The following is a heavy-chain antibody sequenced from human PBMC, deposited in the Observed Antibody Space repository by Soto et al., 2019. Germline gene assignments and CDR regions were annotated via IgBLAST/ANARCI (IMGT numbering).Heavy chain of an antibody. CDR3: ARDGSGAAANPYFDY. CDR2: ISTSSTYR. D-gene: IGHD2-2*01. CDR1: GFTFSSYT. V-gene: IGHV3-21*04. Sequence: GGSLRLSCAASGFTFSSYTMHWVRQAPGKGLEWVSSISTSSTYRYIADSVTGRFTISRDNAQNSLYLQMTSLRAEDTAVYYCARDGSGAAANPYFDYWGQGSLVTVSS. J-gene: IGHJ4*02.